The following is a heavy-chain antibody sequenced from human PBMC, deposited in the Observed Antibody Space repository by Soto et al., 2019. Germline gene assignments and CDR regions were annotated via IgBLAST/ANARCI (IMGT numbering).Heavy chain of an antibody. D-gene: IGHD6-6*01. CDR3: ARGVSIAARGGMDV. CDR1: GFTFSSYA. CDR2: ISYDGSNK. Sequence: QVQLVESGGGVVQPGRSLRLSCAASGFTFSSYAMHWVRQAPGKGLEWVAVISYDGSNKYYADSVKGRFTTSRDNSKNTLYLQMNSLRAEDTAVYYCARGVSIAARGGMDVWGQGTTVTVSS. V-gene: IGHV3-30-3*01. J-gene: IGHJ6*02.